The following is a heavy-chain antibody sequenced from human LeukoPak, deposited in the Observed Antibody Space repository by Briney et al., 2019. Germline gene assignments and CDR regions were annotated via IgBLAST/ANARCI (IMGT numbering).Heavy chain of an antibody. CDR1: GYTFTGYY. J-gene: IGHJ5*02. D-gene: IGHD2-21*02. Sequence: ASVKVSCKASGYTFTGYYMYWVRQTPGQGLEWMGWINPSSGGTNYAQKFQGRVTMTRDTSISTAYMELSRLRSDDTAVYYCARGNVVVTDIPSWFDPWGQGTLVTVSS. CDR3: ARGNVVVTDIPSWFDP. CDR2: INPSSGGT. V-gene: IGHV1-2*02.